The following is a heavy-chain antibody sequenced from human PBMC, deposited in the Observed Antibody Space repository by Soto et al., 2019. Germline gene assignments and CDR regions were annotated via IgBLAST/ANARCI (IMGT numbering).Heavy chain of an antibody. V-gene: IGHV3-30*04. Sequence: GGSLRLSCAASGFTFSSYAMHWVRQAPGKGLEWVAVISYDGSNKYYADSVKGRFTISRDNSKNTLYLQMNSLRAEDMAVYYCAAPYYDFWSGYYTGSDYWGQGTLVTVSS. CDR1: GFTFSSYA. J-gene: IGHJ4*02. CDR3: AAPYYDFWSGYYTGSDY. D-gene: IGHD3-3*01. CDR2: ISYDGSNK.